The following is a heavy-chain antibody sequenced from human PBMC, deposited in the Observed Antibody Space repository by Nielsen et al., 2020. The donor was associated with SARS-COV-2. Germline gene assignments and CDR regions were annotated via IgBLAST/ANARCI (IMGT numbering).Heavy chain of an antibody. J-gene: IGHJ6*03. CDR1: GDTVASSSAA. Sequence: LRPSCAISGDTVASSSAAWNWIRQSPSRGLEWLGRTYYRSKWYNDYAVSVKSRITINPDTSKNQFSLHLNSVTPEGTAVYYSARARGAYGDYYYYYYTDVWGKGTTVTVSS. CDR3: ARARGAYGDYYYYYYTDV. D-gene: IGHD4-17*01. V-gene: IGHV6-1*01. CDR2: TYYRSKWYN.